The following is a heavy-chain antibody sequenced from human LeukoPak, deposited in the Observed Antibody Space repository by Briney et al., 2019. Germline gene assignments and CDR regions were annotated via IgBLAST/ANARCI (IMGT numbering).Heavy chain of an antibody. CDR3: ARGLLGFMRSDYSNYWDNWFDP. CDR1: GYTFITFD. D-gene: IGHD4-11*01. CDR2: MNPNSGNT. J-gene: IGHJ5*02. V-gene: IGHV1-8*02. Sequence: ASVKVSCKASGYTFITFDINWVRQATGQGLEWMGWMNPNSGNTGYAQRFQGRVTMTRNTSISTAYMELSSLRSEDTAVYYCARGLLGFMRSDYSNYWDNWFDPWGQGTLVTVSS.